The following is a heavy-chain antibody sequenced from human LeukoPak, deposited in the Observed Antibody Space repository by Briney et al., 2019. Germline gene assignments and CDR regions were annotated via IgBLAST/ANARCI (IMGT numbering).Heavy chain of an antibody. CDR3: ARVSYYYDSSGYYYARFDY. CDR1: GGSISSYY. CDR2: IYTSGST. J-gene: IGHJ4*02. D-gene: IGHD3-22*01. Sequence: SETLSLTCTVSGGSISSYYWSWIRQPAGKGLEWIGRIYTSGSTNYNPSLKSRVTMSVDTSKNQFSLKLSSVTAADTAVYYCARVSYYYDSSGYYYARFDYWGQGTLVTVSS. V-gene: IGHV4-4*07.